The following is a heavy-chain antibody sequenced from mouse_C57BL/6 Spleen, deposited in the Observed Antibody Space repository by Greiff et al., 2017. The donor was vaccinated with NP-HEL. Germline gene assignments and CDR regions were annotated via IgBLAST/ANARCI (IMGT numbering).Heavy chain of an antibody. J-gene: IGHJ2*01. CDR3: ARLYDYDDYWFGY. V-gene: IGHV5-6*01. Sequence: EVQGLESGGDLVKPGGSLKLSCAASGFTFSSYGMSWVRQTPDKRLEWVATISTGGSYTYYPDSLKGRFTISRDNAKNTLYLQMSGLKSENTAMYYCARLYDYDDYWFGYWGQGTTLTVSS. D-gene: IGHD2-4*01. CDR2: ISTGGSYT. CDR1: GFTFSSYG.